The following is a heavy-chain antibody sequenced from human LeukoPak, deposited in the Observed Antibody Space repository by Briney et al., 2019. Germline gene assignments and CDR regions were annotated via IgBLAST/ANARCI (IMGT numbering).Heavy chain of an antibody. J-gene: IGHJ4*02. D-gene: IGHD3-3*02. CDR1: GFIVSSNY. V-gene: IGHV3-53*01. CDR3: AALARDY. Sequence: PGGSLRLSCAASGFIVSSNYMTWARQAPGVGLEWVSVIHNDGSTYYTDSVKGRFTISRDNSKNTLYLQMNSLRVEDTAVYYCAALARDYWGQGTLVTVSS. CDR2: IHNDGST.